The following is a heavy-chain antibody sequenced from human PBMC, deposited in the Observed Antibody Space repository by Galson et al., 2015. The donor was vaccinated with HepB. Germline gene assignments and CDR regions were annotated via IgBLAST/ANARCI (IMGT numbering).Heavy chain of an antibody. CDR2: ISAYSGNT. Sequence: SVKVSCKASGYTFTSYGISWVRQAPGQGLEWMGWISAYSGNTIYAQRLQDRVTMTTDTSTSTAYMELRSLRSDDTAVYYCARDVAGYGSGVGGGYYHGMDVGGQGPTVTVSS. V-gene: IGHV1-18*01. CDR1: GYTFTSYG. CDR3: ARDVAGYGSGVGGGYYHGMDV. J-gene: IGHJ6*02. D-gene: IGHD3-10*01.